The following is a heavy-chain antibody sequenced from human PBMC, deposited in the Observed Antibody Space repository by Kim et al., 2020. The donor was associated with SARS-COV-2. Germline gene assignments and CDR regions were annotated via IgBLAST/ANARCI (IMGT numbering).Heavy chain of an antibody. CDR2: ISWNSGSI. CDR3: AKDMGDCSGGSCYPGGYSYYGMDV. D-gene: IGHD2-15*01. Sequence: GGSLRLSCAASGFTFDDYAMHWVRQAPGKGLEWVSGISWNSGSIGYADSVKGRFTISRDNAKNSLYLQMNSLRAEDTALYYCAKDMGDCSGGSCYPGGYSYYGMDVWGQGTTVTVSS. CDR1: GFTFDDYA. V-gene: IGHV3-9*01. J-gene: IGHJ6*02.